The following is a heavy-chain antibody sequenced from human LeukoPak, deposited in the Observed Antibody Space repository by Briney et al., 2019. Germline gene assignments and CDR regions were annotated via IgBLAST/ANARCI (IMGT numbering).Heavy chain of an antibody. V-gene: IGHV4-59*01. CDR1: GGSISSYY. CDR2: IYYSGST. CDR3: ARDSSSWFDY. Sequence: SETLSLTCTVSGGSISSYYWSWIRQPPGKGLEWIGYIYYSGSTNYNPSLKSRVTISVDTSKNQFSLKLSSVTAADTAVYYCARDSSSWFDYWGQGTLVTVSS. D-gene: IGHD6-13*01. J-gene: IGHJ4*02.